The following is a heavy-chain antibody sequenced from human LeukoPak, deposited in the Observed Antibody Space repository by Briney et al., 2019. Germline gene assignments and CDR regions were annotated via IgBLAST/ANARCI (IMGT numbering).Heavy chain of an antibody. CDR3: GKRDGVIWVFLVGYRKEAYYFDS. D-gene: IGHD6-13*01. J-gene: IGHJ4*02. V-gene: IGHV3-23*01. CDR1: GITLSNHA. Sequence: GGSLRLSCPVSGITLSNHAMSWVRQAPGKGLEWVAGLSCCGCGTNYADSVQGQFTISRNNPKNNLYLKMNSLRAEYTAVYFCGKRDGVIWVFLVGYRKEAYYFDSWGQGALVTVSS. CDR2: LSCCGCGT.